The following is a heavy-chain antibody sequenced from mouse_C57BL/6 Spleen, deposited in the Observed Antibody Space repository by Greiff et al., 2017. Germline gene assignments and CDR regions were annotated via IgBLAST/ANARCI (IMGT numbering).Heavy chain of an antibody. J-gene: IGHJ4*01. CDR3: ASGGFHYYAMDY. V-gene: IGHV1-26*01. CDR2: INPNNGGT. CDR1: GYTFTDYY. Sequence: EVQLQQSGPELVKPGASVKISCKASGYTFTDYYMNWVKQSHGKSLEWIGDINPNNGGTSYNQKFKGKATLTVDKSSSTAYMELRSLTSEDSAVYYCASGGFHYYAMDYWGQGTSVTVSS.